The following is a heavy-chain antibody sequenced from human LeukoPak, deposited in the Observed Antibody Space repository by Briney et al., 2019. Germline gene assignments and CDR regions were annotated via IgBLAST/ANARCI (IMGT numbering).Heavy chain of an antibody. D-gene: IGHD6-13*01. CDR2: INPNSGGT. Sequence: ASVKVSCKASGYTFTGYYMHWVRQAPGQGLEWMGWINPNSGGTNYAQKFQGRVTITADKSTSTAYMELSSLRSEDTAVYYCARSGIAAADEYFQHWGQGTLVTVSS. CDR3: ARSGIAAADEYFQH. CDR1: GYTFTGYY. V-gene: IGHV1-2*02. J-gene: IGHJ1*01.